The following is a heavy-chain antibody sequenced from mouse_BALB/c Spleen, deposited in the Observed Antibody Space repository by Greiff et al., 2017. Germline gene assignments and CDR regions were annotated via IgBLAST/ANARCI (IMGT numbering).Heavy chain of an antibody. D-gene: IGHD2-10*02. CDR3: TRGGGYGRLFAY. CDR2: IYPSDSYT. Sequence: QEQLKQPGAELVRPGASVKLSCKASGYTFTSYWLNWVKQRPGQGLEWIGNIYPSDSYTNYNQKFKDKATLTVDKSSSTAYMQLSSPTSEDSAVYYCTRGGGYGRLFAYWGQGTLVTVSA. V-gene: IGHV1-69*02. CDR1: GYTFTSYW. J-gene: IGHJ3*01.